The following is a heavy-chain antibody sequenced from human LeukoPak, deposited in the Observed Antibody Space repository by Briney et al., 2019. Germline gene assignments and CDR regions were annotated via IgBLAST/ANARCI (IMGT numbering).Heavy chain of an antibody. V-gene: IGHV1-69*02. Sequence: GASVKVSCKASGGTFSSYTISWVRQAPGQGREWMGRIIPILGIANYAQKFQGRVTITADKSTSTAYMELSSLRSEDTAVYYCARWGKITIPDYWGQGTLVTVSS. D-gene: IGHD3-3*01. CDR1: GGTFSSYT. J-gene: IGHJ4*02. CDR3: ARWGKITIPDY. CDR2: IIPILGIA.